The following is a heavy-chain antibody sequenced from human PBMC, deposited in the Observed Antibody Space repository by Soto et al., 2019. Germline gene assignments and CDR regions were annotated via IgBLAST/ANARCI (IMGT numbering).Heavy chain of an antibody. CDR3: ARWKGMQENYYYHGMGV. CDR2: INGANGNT. CDR1: GYSFSTYS. D-gene: IGHD1-1*01. Sequence: QAKVVQSGAEVKKPGASVKVSCKASGYSFSTYSMHWVRQAPGQGLEWMGWINGANGNTSYSQKFKDRVSTDRDTPASKGYLELRSVRSEDTAVYYCARWKGMQENYYYHGMGVWGPGTTVIVSS. J-gene: IGHJ6*02. V-gene: IGHV1-3*01.